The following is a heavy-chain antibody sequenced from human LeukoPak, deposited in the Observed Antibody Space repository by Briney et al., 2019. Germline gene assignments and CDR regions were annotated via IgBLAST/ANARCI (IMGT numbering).Heavy chain of an antibody. CDR2: VSGSGRTT. J-gene: IGHJ4*02. CDR1: GFTFSSSA. Sequence: PGGSLRLSCAASGFTFSSSAMSWVRQAPGKGLEWVSTVSGSGRTTYYADSVKGRFTISRDNSKNTLYLQMNSLRAEDTAVYYCASPNDGYNPLYFDYWGQGTLVTVSS. CDR3: ASPNDGYNPLYFDY. D-gene: IGHD5-24*01. V-gene: IGHV3-23*01.